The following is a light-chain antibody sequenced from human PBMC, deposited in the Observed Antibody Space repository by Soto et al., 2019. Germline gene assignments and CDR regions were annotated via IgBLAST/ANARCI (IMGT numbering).Light chain of an antibody. CDR3: QQYGSSPLIT. CDR2: GAS. J-gene: IGKJ5*01. V-gene: IGKV3-20*01. CDR1: QSVSSRY. Sequence: ETVLPPSPGALSLSPGARATLYCRAIQSVSSRYLAWYQQKPGQAPRLLIYGASSRATGIPDRFSGSGSGTDFTLTISRLEHEDFAVYYCQQYGSSPLITFGQGTRLEIK.